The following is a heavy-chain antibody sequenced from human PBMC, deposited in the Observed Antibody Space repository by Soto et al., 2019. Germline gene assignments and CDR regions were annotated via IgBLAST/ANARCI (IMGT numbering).Heavy chain of an antibody. D-gene: IGHD1-7*01. CDR3: ARDGEAGELDY. CDR2: VSAYIGNT. V-gene: IGHV1-18*01. Sequence: GASVKVSCKTSGYTFTTYGISWVRQAPGQGLECMGWVSAYIGNTYYAQKIQGRVTMTTDTSTSTAYMELRSLRSDDTAVYYCARDGEAGELDYWGQGTLVTVSS. J-gene: IGHJ4*02. CDR1: GYTFTTYG.